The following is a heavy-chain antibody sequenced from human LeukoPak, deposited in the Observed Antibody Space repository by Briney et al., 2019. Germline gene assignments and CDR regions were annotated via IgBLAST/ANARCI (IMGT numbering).Heavy chain of an antibody. CDR2: INHSGST. D-gene: IGHD3-3*01. Sequence: SETLSLTCAVYGGSFSGYYWSWIRQPPGKGLEWIGEINHSGSTNYNPSLKSRVTMSVDTSKNQFSLKLSSVTAADTAVYYCARDPRSGYQDYWGQGTLVTVSS. V-gene: IGHV4-34*01. CDR1: GGSFSGYY. J-gene: IGHJ4*02. CDR3: ARDPRSGYQDY.